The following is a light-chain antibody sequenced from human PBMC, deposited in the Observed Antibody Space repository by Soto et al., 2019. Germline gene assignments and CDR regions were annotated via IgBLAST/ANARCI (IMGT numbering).Light chain of an antibody. CDR1: QSVSSSS. J-gene: IGKJ1*01. CDR3: QQYDTSPPT. CDR2: AAS. V-gene: IGKV3-20*01. Sequence: TTLPQYTPTLSAAPGDRVTLSCRASQSVSSSSLARYQQKPGQAPRLLIYAASSRATGIPDRFSGSGSGTDFTLTISRLEPEDFAVYSCQQYDTSPPTFGQGTRWIS.